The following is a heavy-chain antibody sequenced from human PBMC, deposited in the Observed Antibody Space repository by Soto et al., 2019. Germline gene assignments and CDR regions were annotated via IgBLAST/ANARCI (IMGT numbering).Heavy chain of an antibody. CDR2: IYYSGST. CDR3: ARDYLPAAAYYHYGMAV. CDR1: GGSISSGDYY. J-gene: IGHJ6*02. D-gene: IGHD2-2*01. V-gene: IGHV4-30-4*01. Sequence: SETLSLTCTVSGGSISSGDYYWSWIRQPPGKGLEWIGYIYYSGSTYYNPSLKSRVTISVDTSKNQFSLKLSSVTAADTAVYYCARDYLPAAAYYHYGMAVWGQGTTVTVSS.